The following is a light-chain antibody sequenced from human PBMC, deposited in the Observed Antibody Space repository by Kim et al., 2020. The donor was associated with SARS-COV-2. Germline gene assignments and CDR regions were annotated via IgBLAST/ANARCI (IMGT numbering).Light chain of an antibody. Sequence: EIVLTQSPGTLSLSPGEEAILSCKASQRVSADYVAWYQQKPGQAPRLLIFGASTGDTAIPERFRGSGSGTDFSLTIRRVETEDCAVYYCQQYDSSPWTFGQGTKVDIK. CDR3: QQYDSSPWT. V-gene: IGKV3-20*01. CDR2: GAS. J-gene: IGKJ1*01. CDR1: QRVSADY.